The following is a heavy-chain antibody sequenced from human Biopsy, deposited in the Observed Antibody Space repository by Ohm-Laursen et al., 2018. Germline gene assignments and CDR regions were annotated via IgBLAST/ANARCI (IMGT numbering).Heavy chain of an antibody. Sequence: SLRLSCTASGFTLRNYAMSWVRQAPGKGLEWLSTISGSCATPYYADSVKGRFTISRDNSKNTLYLQMNSLRAEDTAVYYCARPNLREWELHNAFDIWGQGTMVTVSS. CDR2: ISGSCATP. D-gene: IGHD1-26*01. CDR3: ARPNLREWELHNAFDI. CDR1: GFTLRNYA. J-gene: IGHJ3*02. V-gene: IGHV3-23*01.